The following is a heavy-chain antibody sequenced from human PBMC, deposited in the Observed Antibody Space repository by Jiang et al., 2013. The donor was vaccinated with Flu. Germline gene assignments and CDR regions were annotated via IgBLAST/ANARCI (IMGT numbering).Heavy chain of an antibody. CDR2: INAGNGNT. Sequence: SGAEVKKPGASVKVSCKASGYTFTSYAMHWVRQAPGQRLEWMGWINAGNGNTKYSQKFQGRVTITRDTSASTAYMELSSLRSEDTAVYYCARDPHIVVVTAKPYYYYYGMDVWGQGTTVTVSS. V-gene: IGHV1-3*01. CDR3: ARDPHIVVVTAKPYYYYYGMDV. J-gene: IGHJ6*02. CDR1: GYTFTSYA. D-gene: IGHD2-21*02.